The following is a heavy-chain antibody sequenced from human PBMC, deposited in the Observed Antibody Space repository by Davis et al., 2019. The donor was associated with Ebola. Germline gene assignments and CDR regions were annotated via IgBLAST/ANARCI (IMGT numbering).Heavy chain of an antibody. CDR2: ISSSSSTI. CDR3: AAGGGSYYGVYAFDI. V-gene: IGHV3-48*02. D-gene: IGHD1-26*01. Sequence: GGSPRLSCGASGFTFSSYGMHWVRQAPGKGLEWVSYISSSSSTIYYADSVKGRFTISRDNAKNSLYLQMNSLRDEDTAVYYCAAGGGSYYGVYAFDIWGQGTMVTVSS. CDR1: GFTFSSYG. J-gene: IGHJ3*02.